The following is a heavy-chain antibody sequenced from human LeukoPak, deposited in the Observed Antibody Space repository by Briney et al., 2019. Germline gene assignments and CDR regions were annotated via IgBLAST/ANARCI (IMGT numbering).Heavy chain of an antibody. Sequence: SETLSLTCTVSGGSISSSSYYWGWIRQPPGKGLEWIGSIYYSGSTYYNPSLKSRVTISVDTSKNQFSLKLSSVTAADTAVYYCARSERRGYSYGRFDYWGQGTLVTVSS. CDR1: GGSISSSSYY. J-gene: IGHJ4*02. V-gene: IGHV4-39*07. CDR2: IYYSGST. CDR3: ARSERRGYSYGRFDY. D-gene: IGHD5-18*01.